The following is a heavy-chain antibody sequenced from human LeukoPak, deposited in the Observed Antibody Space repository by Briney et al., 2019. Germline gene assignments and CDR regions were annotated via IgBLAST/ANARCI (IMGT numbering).Heavy chain of an antibody. D-gene: IGHD3-9*01. J-gene: IGHJ6*03. V-gene: IGHV4-34*01. Sequence: SETLSLTCAVYGGSFSGYYWSWIRQPPGKGLEWIGEINHSGSTNYNPSLKSRVTISVDTSKNQFSLKLSSVTGADTAVYYCARQGPSYDILTGYYYYYMDVWGKGTMVTISS. CDR1: GGSFSGYY. CDR3: ARQGPSYDILTGYYYYYMDV. CDR2: INHSGST.